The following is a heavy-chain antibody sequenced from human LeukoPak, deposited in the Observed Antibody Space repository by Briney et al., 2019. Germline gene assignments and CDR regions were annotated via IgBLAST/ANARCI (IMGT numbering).Heavy chain of an antibody. CDR1: GYTFTSYG. V-gene: IGHV1-18*01. Sequence: GASVKVSCKASGYTFTSYGISWVRQAPGQGLEWMGWISAYNGNTNYAQKLQGRVTMTTDTSTSTAYMELRSLRSDDTAVYYCASTRGYSGYGYIHYFDYWGQGTLVTVSS. CDR2: ISAYNGNT. J-gene: IGHJ4*02. CDR3: ASTRGYSGYGYIHYFDY. D-gene: IGHD5-12*01.